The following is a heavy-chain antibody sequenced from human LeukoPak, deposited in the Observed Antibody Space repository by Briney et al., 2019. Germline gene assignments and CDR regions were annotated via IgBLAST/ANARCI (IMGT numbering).Heavy chain of an antibody. D-gene: IGHD3-22*01. V-gene: IGHV3-23*01. Sequence: GGSLRLSCAASGFTFSSYAISWVRQAPGKGLEWVSAISGSGGSTYYADSVKGRFTISRDNSKNTLYLQMNSLRAEDTAVYYCAKSTYDSSGYADYWGQGTLVTVSS. J-gene: IGHJ4*02. CDR3: AKSTYDSSGYADY. CDR1: GFTFSSYA. CDR2: ISGSGGST.